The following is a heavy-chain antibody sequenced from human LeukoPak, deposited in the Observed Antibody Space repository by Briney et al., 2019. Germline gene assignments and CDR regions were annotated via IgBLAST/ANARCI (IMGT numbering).Heavy chain of an antibody. CDR1: GFTVSTNY. V-gene: IGHV3-66*01. Sequence: GGSLRLSCAVSGFTVSTNYMSWVRQAPGKGLEWVSVIYSGGSTYYADSVKGRFTISRDNSKNTLYLQMNSLRAEDTAVYYCARGATDTVLVPGARENWFDPWGQGTLVTVSS. CDR3: ARGATDTVLVPGARENWFDP. D-gene: IGHD2-2*01. J-gene: IGHJ5*02. CDR2: IYSGGST.